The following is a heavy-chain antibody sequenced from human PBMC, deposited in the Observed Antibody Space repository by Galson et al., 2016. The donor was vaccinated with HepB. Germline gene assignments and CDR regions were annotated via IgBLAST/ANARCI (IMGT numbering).Heavy chain of an antibody. D-gene: IGHD3-16*01. CDR3: ARDSWGGVDVAFDI. J-gene: IGHJ3*02. CDR2: SYYNGRT. Sequence: EPLSLTCTVSGGSISSYSWSWIRQPPGKGLEWIGYSYYNGRTNYNPSLRSRVTISVDTSKKQFSLRLSSVTAADTAVYYCARDSWGGVDVAFDIWGQGTMVTVSS. V-gene: IGHV4-59*01. CDR1: GGSISSYS.